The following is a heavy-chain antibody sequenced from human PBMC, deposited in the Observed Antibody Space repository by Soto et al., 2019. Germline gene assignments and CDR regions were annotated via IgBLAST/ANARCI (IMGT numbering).Heavy chain of an antibody. CDR2: IYTSGST. J-gene: IGHJ4*02. Sequence: LSLTCTVSGGSISSYYWSWIRQPAGKGLEWIGRIYTSGSTNYNPSLKSRVTMSVDTSKNQFSLKLSSVTAADTAVYYCAREGYDFWSGARISFDYWGQGTLVTVSS. D-gene: IGHD3-3*01. V-gene: IGHV4-4*07. CDR3: AREGYDFWSGARISFDY. CDR1: GGSISSYY.